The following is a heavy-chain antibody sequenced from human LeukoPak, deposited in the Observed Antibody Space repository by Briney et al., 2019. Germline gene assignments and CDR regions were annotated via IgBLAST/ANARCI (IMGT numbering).Heavy chain of an antibody. CDR2: INPNSGGT. V-gene: IGHV1-2*02. CDR1: GYTFTGYY. CDR3: ARGFHDSSGYYYPLFDY. Sequence: ASVKVSCKASGYTFTGYYMHWVRQAPRQGLEWMGWINPNSGGTNYAQKFQGRVTMTRDTSISTAYMELRSLRSDDTAVYYCARGFHDSSGYYYPLFDYWGQGTLVTVSS. D-gene: IGHD3-22*01. J-gene: IGHJ4*02.